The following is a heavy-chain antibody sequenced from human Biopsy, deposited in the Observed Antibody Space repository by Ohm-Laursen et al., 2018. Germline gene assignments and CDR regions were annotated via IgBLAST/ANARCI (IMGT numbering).Heavy chain of an antibody. V-gene: IGHV3-66*02. CDR3: AKDLRNNNWGVEN. D-gene: IGHD7-27*01. CDR1: GFTFATYG. J-gene: IGHJ4*02. Sequence: SLRLSCAASGFTFATYGMSWVRQAPGKGLEWVSVIYTGGSTFYADSVKGRFTISRDNSKNTLYLQMNNLRAEDTAVFYCAKDLRNNNWGVENWGQGTLVTVSS. CDR2: IYTGGST.